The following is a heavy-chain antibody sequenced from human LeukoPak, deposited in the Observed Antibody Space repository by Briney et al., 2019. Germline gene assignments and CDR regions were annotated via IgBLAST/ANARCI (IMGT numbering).Heavy chain of an antibody. CDR3: ARDQGSTSRGIDY. V-gene: IGHV3-74*01. Sequence: GGSLRLSCAASGFSFSTYWMHWVRQVPGKGPEWVSHITPDGSSTNYADSVKGRFTISRDNAKNTLYLQMNSLRAEDTAVYYCARDQGSTSRGIDYWGQGTLVTVSS. CDR1: GFSFSTYW. D-gene: IGHD2-2*01. CDR2: ITPDGSST. J-gene: IGHJ4*02.